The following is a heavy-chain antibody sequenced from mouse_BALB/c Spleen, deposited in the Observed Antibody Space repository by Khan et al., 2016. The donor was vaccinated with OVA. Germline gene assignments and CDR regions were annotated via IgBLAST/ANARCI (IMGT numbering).Heavy chain of an antibody. J-gene: IGHJ3*01. CDR1: GYSFTSYW. CDR2: IYPGNSDT. V-gene: IGHV1-5*01. D-gene: IGHD2-1*01. Sequence: VRLQQSGTVLARPGASVKMSCKASGYSFTSYWMHWVKQRPGQGLEWIGAIYPGNSDTSYNQKFKGKAKLTAVTSASTAYMELSSLTNEDSAVYDGTDGNYVGWFAYWGQGTLVTVSA. CDR3: TDGNYVGWFAY.